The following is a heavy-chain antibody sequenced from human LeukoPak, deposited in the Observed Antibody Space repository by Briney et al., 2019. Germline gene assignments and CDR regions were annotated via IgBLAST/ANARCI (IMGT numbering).Heavy chain of an antibody. CDR2: INPSGGST. CDR3: AREGMAMGPFDY. Sequence: ASVKVSCKASGYTFTSYYMHWVRQAPGQGLEWMGIINPSGGSTSYAQKFQGRVTMTRDASTSTVYMELSSLRSEDTAVYYCAREGMAMGPFDYWGQGTLVTVSS. J-gene: IGHJ4*02. D-gene: IGHD5-18*01. V-gene: IGHV1-46*01. CDR1: GYTFTSYY.